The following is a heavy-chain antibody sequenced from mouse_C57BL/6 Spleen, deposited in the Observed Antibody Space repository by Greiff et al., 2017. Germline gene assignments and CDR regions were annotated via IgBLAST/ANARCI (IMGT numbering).Heavy chain of an antibody. J-gene: IGHJ2*01. V-gene: IGHV5-17*01. CDR3: ARFYDGYSSYYFDY. CDR2: ISSGSSTI. CDR1: GFTFSDYG. Sequence: EVHLVESGGGLVKPGGSLKLSCAASGFTFSDYGMHWVRQAPEKGLEWVAYISSGSSTIYYADTVKGRFTISRDNAKNTLCLQMTSLRSEDTAMYYCARFYDGYSSYYFDYWGQGTTRTVSS. D-gene: IGHD2-3*01.